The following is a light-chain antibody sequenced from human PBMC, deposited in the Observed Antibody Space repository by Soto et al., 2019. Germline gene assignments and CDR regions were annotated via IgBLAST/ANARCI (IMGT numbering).Light chain of an antibody. Sequence: QSALTQPPSASGSPGQSVTISCTGTSSDVGYYNYVSWYQQHPGKAPKLMIYEVSKRPSGVPDRFSGSKSGNTASLTVSGLQAEDEADYYCSSYAGSNNLGVFGTGTKLNVL. V-gene: IGLV2-8*01. J-gene: IGLJ1*01. CDR1: SSDVGYYNY. CDR2: EVS. CDR3: SSYAGSNNLGV.